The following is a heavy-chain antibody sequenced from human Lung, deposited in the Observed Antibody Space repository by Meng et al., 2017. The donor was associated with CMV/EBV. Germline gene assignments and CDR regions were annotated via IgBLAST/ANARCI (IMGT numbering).Heavy chain of an antibody. V-gene: IGHV4-59*01. CDR3: ARVQAGSFDV. CDR1: GDSITDYY. CDR2: VFYTGST. J-gene: IGHJ3*01. Sequence: SETLSLTCTVSGDSITDYYWIWIRQPPGKAPQYIGDVFYTGSTTYNPSLKGRVIISLDSSKSQFSLKLSSVTAADTAVYYCARVQAGSFDVWGQGTRVTVSS.